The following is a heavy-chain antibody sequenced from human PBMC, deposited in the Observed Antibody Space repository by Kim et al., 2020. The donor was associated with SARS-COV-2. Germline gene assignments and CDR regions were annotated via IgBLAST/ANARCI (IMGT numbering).Heavy chain of an antibody. CDR1: GGSISSGGYY. D-gene: IGHD3-22*01. Sequence: SETLSLTCTVSGGSISSGGYYWSWIRQHPGKGLEWIGYIYYSGSTNYNPSLKSRVTISVDTSKNQFSLKLSSVTAADTAVYYCARAQTMIVVVIGAFDIWGQGTMVTVSS. CDR2: IYYSGST. V-gene: IGHV4-31*03. CDR3: ARAQTMIVVVIGAFDI. J-gene: IGHJ3*02.